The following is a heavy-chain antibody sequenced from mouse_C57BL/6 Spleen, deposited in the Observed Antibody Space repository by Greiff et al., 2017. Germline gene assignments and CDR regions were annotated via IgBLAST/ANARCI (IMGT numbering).Heavy chain of an antibody. Sequence: QVQLQQPGAELVRPGSSVKLSCKASGYTFTSYWMHWVKQRPIQGLEWIGNIDPSDSETHYNQKFKDKATLTVDKSSSTAYMQLSSLTSEDSAVYYCGSSPYYAMDYWGQGTSVTVSS. CDR1: GYTFTSYW. CDR2: IDPSDSET. J-gene: IGHJ4*01. CDR3: GSSPYYAMDY. V-gene: IGHV1-52*01. D-gene: IGHD1-1*01.